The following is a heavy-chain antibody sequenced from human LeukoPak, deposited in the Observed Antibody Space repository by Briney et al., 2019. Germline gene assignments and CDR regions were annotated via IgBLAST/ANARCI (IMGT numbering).Heavy chain of an antibody. V-gene: IGHV3-7*01. CDR2: IKQDGSEK. D-gene: IGHD3-22*01. CDR3: ARDRWGYYYYYYYYYMDV. CDR1: GFTFSSYW. J-gene: IGHJ6*03. Sequence: GGSLRLSCAASGFTFSSYWMSWVRQAPGKGLEWVANIKQDGSEKYYVDSVKGRFTISRDNAKNSLYLQMNSLRAEDTAVYYCARDRWGYYYYYYYYYMDVWGKGTTVTVSS.